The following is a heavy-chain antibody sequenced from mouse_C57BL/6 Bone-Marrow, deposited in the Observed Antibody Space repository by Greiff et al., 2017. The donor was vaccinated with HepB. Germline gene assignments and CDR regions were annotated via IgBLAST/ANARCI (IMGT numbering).Heavy chain of an antibody. V-gene: IGHV14-4*01. CDR3: TGKTTVFDY. CDR2: IDPENGDT. Sequence: EVQLQEPGAELVRPGASVKLSCTASGFNIKDDYMHWVKQRPEQGLEWIGWIDPENGDTEYASKFQGKATITADTSSNTAYLQLSSLTSEDTADYYCTGKTTVFDYWGQGTTLTVSS. J-gene: IGHJ2*01. CDR1: GFNIKDDY. D-gene: IGHD2-12*01.